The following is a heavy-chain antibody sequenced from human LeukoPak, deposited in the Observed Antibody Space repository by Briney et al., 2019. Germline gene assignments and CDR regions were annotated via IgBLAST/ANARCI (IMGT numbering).Heavy chain of an antibody. D-gene: IGHD2-15*01. V-gene: IGHV1-18*04. CDR1: GYTFTGYY. CDR3: ARVPSSTDGGSCYPDRY. J-gene: IGHJ4*02. Sequence: ASVKVSCKTSGYTFTGYYMHWVRQAPGQGLEWMGWISAYNGSTNYAQKLQGRVTMTTDTSTSTAYMELRSLRSDDTAVYYCARVPSSTDGGSCYPDRYWGQGTLVTVSS. CDR2: ISAYNGST.